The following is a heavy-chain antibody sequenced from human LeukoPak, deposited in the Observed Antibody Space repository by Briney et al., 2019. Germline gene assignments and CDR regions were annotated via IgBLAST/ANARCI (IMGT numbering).Heavy chain of an antibody. CDR3: VRVAAAGNWFDP. J-gene: IGHJ5*02. CDR1: GGSIITCH. CDR2: VYYTGST. D-gene: IGHD6-13*01. V-gene: IGHV4-59*01. Sequence: SETLSLTCTVSGGSIITCHWSWIRQPPGKGLEWIGYVYYTGSTNYNPSLKSRVTMSVDTSKNQFSLKLSSVTAADTAMYYCVRVAAAGNWFDPWGQGTLVTVSS.